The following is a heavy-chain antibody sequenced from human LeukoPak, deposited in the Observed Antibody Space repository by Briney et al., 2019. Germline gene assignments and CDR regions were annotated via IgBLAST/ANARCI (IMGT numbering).Heavy chain of an antibody. D-gene: IGHD3-10*01. Sequence: GGSLRLSCAASGFTFSSYTMSWVRQAPGKGLEWVSSISSSRSYIYYADSVKGRFTISRDNAKNSLFLQMNSLRAEDTAVFHCARIGSSDAFDIWGQGTVVTVSS. CDR3: ARIGSSDAFDI. CDR2: ISSSRSYI. CDR1: GFTFSSYT. J-gene: IGHJ3*02. V-gene: IGHV3-21*01.